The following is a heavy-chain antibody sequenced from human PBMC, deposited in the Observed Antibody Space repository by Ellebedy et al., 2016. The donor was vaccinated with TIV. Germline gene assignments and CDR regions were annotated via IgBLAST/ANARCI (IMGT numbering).Heavy chain of an antibody. J-gene: IGHJ4*02. Sequence: AASVKVSCKASGYTFTGYYIHWVRQAPGQGLEWMGWINPNSGGTNYAQKFQGRVTMTRDTSISTAYMELSRLRSDDTAVYYCARDGACGGDCYGDNYWGQGSLVTVSS. V-gene: IGHV1-2*02. D-gene: IGHD2-21*02. CDR1: GYTFTGYY. CDR3: ARDGACGGDCYGDNY. CDR2: INPNSGGT.